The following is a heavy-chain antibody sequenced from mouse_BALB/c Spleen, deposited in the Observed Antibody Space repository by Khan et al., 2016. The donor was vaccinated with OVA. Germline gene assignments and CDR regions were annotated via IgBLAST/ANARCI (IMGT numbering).Heavy chain of an antibody. CDR3: AKGFWSYYYALDY. CDR2: IWGGGST. Sequence: VQLQESGPGLVAPSQSLSITCTVSGFSLTDYGVSWIRQPPGKGLEWLGVIWGGGSTYYNSALKSRLSISKDNSKSKVFLKMISLQTDDTAMCDCAKGFWSYYYALDYWGQGTSVTVSS. V-gene: IGHV2-6-5*01. J-gene: IGHJ4*01. CDR1: GFSLTDYG.